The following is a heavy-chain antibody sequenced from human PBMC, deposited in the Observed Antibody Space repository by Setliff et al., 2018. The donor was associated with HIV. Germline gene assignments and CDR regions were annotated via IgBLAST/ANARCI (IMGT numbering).Heavy chain of an antibody. V-gene: IGHV4-39*07. D-gene: IGHD3-10*01. CDR2: IYYSGST. Sequence: SETLSLTCTVSGGSISSSSYYWGWIRQPPGKGLEWIGSIYYSGSTYYNPSLKSRVTISVDTSKNQFSLKLSSVTAADTAVYYCARASYYGSGSYYRVEGGFDYWGQGTLVTVS. J-gene: IGHJ4*02. CDR3: ARASYYGSGSYYRVEGGFDY. CDR1: GGSISSSSYY.